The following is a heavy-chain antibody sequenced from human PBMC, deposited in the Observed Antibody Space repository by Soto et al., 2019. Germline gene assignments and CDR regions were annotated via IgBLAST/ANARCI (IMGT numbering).Heavy chain of an antibody. CDR2: IIPILGIA. Sequence: QVQLVQSGAEVKKPGSSVKVSCKASGGTFSSYTISWVRQAPGQGLEWMGRIIPILGIANYAQKFQGRVTITADKSTSTAYMELSSLRSEDTAVYYCASSNDYYGSGKVAPGAERLQSALYYYYGMDVWGQGTTVTVSS. J-gene: IGHJ6*02. D-gene: IGHD3-10*01. CDR3: ASSNDYYGSGKVAPGAERLQSALYYYYGMDV. V-gene: IGHV1-69*02. CDR1: GGTFSSYT.